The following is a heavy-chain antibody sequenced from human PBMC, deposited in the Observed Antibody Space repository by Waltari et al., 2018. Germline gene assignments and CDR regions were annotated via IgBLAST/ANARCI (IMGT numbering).Heavy chain of an antibody. CDR2: ISGNSGSI. V-gene: IGHV3-9*01. J-gene: IGHJ4*02. D-gene: IGHD6-13*01. CDR3: AKEVKGGRAAGVFDY. Sequence: EVQLVESGGGLVQPGRSLRLSCAASGFTFDDYAMHWVRQAPGKGLEWVSGISGNSGSIGDADSVKGRFTISRDNAKNSLYLQMNSLRAEDTAWYYCAKEVKGGRAAGVFDYWGQGTLVTVSS. CDR1: GFTFDDYA.